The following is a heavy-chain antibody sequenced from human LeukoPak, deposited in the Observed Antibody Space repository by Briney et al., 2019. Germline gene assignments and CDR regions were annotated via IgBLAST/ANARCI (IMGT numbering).Heavy chain of an antibody. CDR1: GGSISSSSYY. CDR3: ARHSTVTTSAAGY. V-gene: IGHV4-39*01. Sequence: SETLSLTCTVSGGSISSSSYYWGWIRQPPGKGLEWIGSIYYSGSTYYNPSLKSRVTISADTSKNQFSLKLSSVTAADTAVYYCARHSTVTTSAAGYWGQGTLVTVSS. J-gene: IGHJ4*02. D-gene: IGHD4-17*01. CDR2: IYYSGST.